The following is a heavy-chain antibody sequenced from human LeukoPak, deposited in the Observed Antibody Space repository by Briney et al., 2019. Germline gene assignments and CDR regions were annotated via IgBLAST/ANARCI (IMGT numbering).Heavy chain of an antibody. J-gene: IGHJ4*02. CDR3: AKEDAPLGGRPGY. CDR2: IRYDGSNK. V-gene: IGHV3-30*02. CDR1: GFTFSDYG. Sequence: GGSLRLSCAASGFTFSDYGMHWVRQAPGKGLEWVAFIRYDGSNKYYADSVKGRFTISRDNSKKTLYLQMNSLRAEDTAVYYCAKEDAPLGGRPGYWGQGTLVSVSS. D-gene: IGHD3-16*01.